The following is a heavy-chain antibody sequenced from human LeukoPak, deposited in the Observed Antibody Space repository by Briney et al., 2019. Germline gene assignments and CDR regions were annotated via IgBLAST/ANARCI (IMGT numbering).Heavy chain of an antibody. CDR3: ARVGSIAAAGTLNWFDP. V-gene: IGHV3-30*03. CDR1: GFTFSSYG. Sequence: GGSLRLSCAASGFTFSSYGMHWVRQAPGKGLEWVAVISYDGSNKYYADSVKGRFTISRDNSKNTLYLQMNSLRSEDTAVYYCARVGSIAAAGTLNWFDPWGQGTLVTVSS. J-gene: IGHJ5*02. D-gene: IGHD6-13*01. CDR2: ISYDGSNK.